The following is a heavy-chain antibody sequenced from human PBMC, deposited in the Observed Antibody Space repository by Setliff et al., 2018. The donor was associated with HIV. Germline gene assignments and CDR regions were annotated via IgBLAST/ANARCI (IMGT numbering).Heavy chain of an antibody. CDR3: ARDIGRDYDTTEDWFDP. Sequence: RLSCAASGFTFSSYSMNWVRQAPGKGLEWVSSISSSSSYIYYADSLKGRFTISRDNAKNSLYLQMNSLRAEDTAVYYCARDIGRDYDTTEDWFDPWGQGTLVTVSS. CDR1: GFTFSSYS. D-gene: IGHD3-22*01. CDR2: ISSSSSYI. J-gene: IGHJ5*02. V-gene: IGHV3-21*04.